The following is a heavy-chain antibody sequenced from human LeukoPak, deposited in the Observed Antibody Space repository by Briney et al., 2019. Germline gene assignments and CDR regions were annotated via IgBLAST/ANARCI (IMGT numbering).Heavy chain of an antibody. V-gene: IGHV3-21*04. CDR1: GFTFNNYI. Sequence: GGSLRLSCAASGFTFNNYIMNWVRQAPGKGLEWVSSISSSSDYIYYADSVKGRFTISRDNSKNTLYLQMNSLRAEDTALYYCARAIVYWFFDLWGRGTLVTVSS. J-gene: IGHJ2*01. D-gene: IGHD3-22*01. CDR2: ISSSSDYI. CDR3: ARAIVYWFFDL.